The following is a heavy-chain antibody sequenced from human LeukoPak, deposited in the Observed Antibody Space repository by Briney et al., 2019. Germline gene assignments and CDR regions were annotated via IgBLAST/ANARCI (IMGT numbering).Heavy chain of an antibody. J-gene: IGHJ4*02. Sequence: GGSLRLSCSASGFTFSSYAMHWVRQAPGKGLEWVAVIWYDGSNKYYADSVKGRFTISRDNSKNTLYLQMNSLRVEVSALYYCARGYYGSGSYYMGNYWGQGTLVTVSS. V-gene: IGHV3-33*01. D-gene: IGHD3-10*01. CDR3: ARGYYGSGSYYMGNY. CDR1: GFTFSSYA. CDR2: IWYDGSNK.